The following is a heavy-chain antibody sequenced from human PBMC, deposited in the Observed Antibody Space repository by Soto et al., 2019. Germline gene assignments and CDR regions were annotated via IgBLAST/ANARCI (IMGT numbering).Heavy chain of an antibody. V-gene: IGHV3-33*01. J-gene: IGHJ4*02. CDR3: AREEDCSSSSCYRGHFDY. CDR2: IWYDGSNQ. D-gene: IGHD2-2*01. Sequence: SLLLSCAASGFTFSTYAMHWVRQAPGKGLEWVAAIWYDGSNQYYGDSVKGRFTISRDNSKNTLYLQINTLRAEDTAVYYCAREEDCSSSSCYRGHFDYWGQGTPVTVSS. CDR1: GFTFSTYA.